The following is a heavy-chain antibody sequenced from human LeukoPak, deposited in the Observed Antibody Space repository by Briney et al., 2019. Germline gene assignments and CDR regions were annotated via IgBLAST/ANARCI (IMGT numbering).Heavy chain of an antibody. CDR3: ATGVLRYSPLGFDP. J-gene: IGHJ5*02. CDR1: GYTLTELS. CDR2: FDPEDGET. Sequence: ASVKVSCKVSGYTLTELSMHWVRQALGKGLEWMGGFDPEDGETIYAQKFQGRVTMTEDTSTDTAYMELSSLRSEDTAVYYCATGVLRYSPLGFDPWGQGTLVTVSS. V-gene: IGHV1-24*01. D-gene: IGHD3-9*01.